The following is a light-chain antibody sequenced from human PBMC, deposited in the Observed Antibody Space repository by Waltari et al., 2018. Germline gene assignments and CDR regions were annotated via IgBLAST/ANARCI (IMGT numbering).Light chain of an antibody. Sequence: QSALTQPASVSGSPGQSIAISCTGSRGDIGGYDFVSWYQQHPGEAPKLIIYDVFNRPSGISGRFSGSKSGNTASLTISGLQTDDEANYYCSSYSDSSTPVLFGGGTTVTVL. J-gene: IGLJ2*01. CDR1: RGDIGGYDF. V-gene: IGLV2-14*03. CDR3: SSYSDSSTPVL. CDR2: DVF.